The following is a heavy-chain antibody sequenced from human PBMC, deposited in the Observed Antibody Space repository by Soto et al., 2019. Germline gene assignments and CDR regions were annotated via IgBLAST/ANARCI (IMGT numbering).Heavy chain of an antibody. D-gene: IGHD4-17*01. V-gene: IGHV3-66*01. CDR3: AREVYGGNSGYFDY. CDR1: GFTVSSNY. Sequence: PGGSLRLSCAASGFTVSSNYMSWVRQAPGKGLEWVSVIYSGGSTYYADSVKGRFTISRDNSKNTLYLQMNSLRAEDTAVYYCAREVYGGNSGYFDYWGQGTLVTVSS. J-gene: IGHJ4*02. CDR2: IYSGGST.